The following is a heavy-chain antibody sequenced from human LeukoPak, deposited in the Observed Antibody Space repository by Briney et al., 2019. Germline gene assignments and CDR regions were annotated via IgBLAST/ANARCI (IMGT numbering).Heavy chain of an antibody. CDR3: VKSGGYYYMDA. J-gene: IGHJ6*03. V-gene: IGHV3-9*03. D-gene: IGHD3-16*01. CDR1: GVIFYEYA. CDR2: SSGNSDII. Sequence: GGSLRLSCAASGVIFYEYAMHWVRQGQGKGLERVSTSSGNSDIILYADSVKGRFTISRDNDKNSLYLEMNSLRPEDMALYYCVKSGGYYYMDAWGKGTTVIVSS.